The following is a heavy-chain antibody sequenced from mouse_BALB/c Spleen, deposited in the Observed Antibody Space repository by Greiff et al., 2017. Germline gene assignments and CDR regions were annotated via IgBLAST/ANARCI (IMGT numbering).Heavy chain of an antibody. D-gene: IGHD1-1*01. CDR2: IDPANGNT. CDR1: GFNIKDTY. J-gene: IGHJ4*01. CDR3: AREYYGRGAMDY. Sequence: DVKLVESGAELVKPGASVKLSCTASGFNIKDTYMHWVKQRPEQGLEWIGRIDPANGNTKYDPKFQGKATITADTSSNTAYLQLSSLTSEDTAVYYCAREYYGRGAMDYWGQGTSVTVSS. V-gene: IGHV14-3*02.